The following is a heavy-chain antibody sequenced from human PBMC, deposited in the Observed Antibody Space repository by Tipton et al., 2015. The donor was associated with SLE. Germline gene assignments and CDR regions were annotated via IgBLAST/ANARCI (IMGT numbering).Heavy chain of an antibody. V-gene: IGHV1-18*01. Sequence: QSGAEVKKPGASVKVSCKASGHTFTTHGISWVRQSPGQGLEWLGWFSPYNGNTNYAQKPQGRVTMTAATSTCTAYMELRSLRSEDTAGYYCAGGWGDISSCQDFDRWSQQTLFTVSS. J-gene: IGHJ4*01. CDR1: GHTFTTHG. D-gene: IGHD6-13*01. CDR2: FSPYNGNT. CDR3: AGGWGDISSCQDFDR.